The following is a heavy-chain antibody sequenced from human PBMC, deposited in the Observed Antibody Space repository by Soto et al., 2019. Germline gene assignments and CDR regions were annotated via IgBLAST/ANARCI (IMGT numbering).Heavy chain of an antibody. V-gene: IGHV3-33*01. CDR1: GFTFSSFG. Sequence: QVQLVESGGGVVQPGRSLRLSCAASGFTFSSFGMHWVRQAPGKGLEWVAVIWSDGNNKYYADSVKGRFTISRDNSKNTLYLQMNSLRAEDTAVYYCASPITVSGSFHWGQGTLVTVSS. J-gene: IGHJ4*02. CDR2: IWSDGNNK. CDR3: ASPITVSGSFH. D-gene: IGHD1-26*01.